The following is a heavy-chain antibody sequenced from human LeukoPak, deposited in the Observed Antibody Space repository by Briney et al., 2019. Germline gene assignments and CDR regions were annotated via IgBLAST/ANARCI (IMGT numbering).Heavy chain of an antibody. CDR1: GGSFSGYY. CDR2: INHSGST. V-gene: IGHV4-34*01. Sequence: PSETLSLTCAVYGGSFSGYYWSWIRQPPGKGLEWIGEINHSGSTNYNPPLKSRVTISVDTSKNQFSLKLSSVTAADTAVYYCARETTYYDYVWGSYRPSYFDYWGQGTLVTVSS. J-gene: IGHJ4*02. CDR3: ARETTYYDYVWGSYRPSYFDY. D-gene: IGHD3-16*02.